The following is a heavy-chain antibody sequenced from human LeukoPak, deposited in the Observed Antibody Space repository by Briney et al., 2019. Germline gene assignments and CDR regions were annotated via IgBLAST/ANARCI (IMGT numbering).Heavy chain of an antibody. CDR1: GYTFTGYY. CDR3: ARADYDYVWGSNRQYYIDC. Sequence: ASVTVSCKASGYTFTGYYMHWLRQPPGQGLEWMGWINPYSGGTNYAQKFQGRVTITRDTSISTAYMELSRLRSDDTAVYYCARADYDYVWGSNRQYYIDCWGQGTLVTVSS. CDR2: INPYSGGT. J-gene: IGHJ4*02. V-gene: IGHV1-2*02. D-gene: IGHD3-16*02.